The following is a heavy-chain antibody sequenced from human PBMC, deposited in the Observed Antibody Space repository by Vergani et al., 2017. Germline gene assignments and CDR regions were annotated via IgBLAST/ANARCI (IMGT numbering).Heavy chain of an antibody. D-gene: IGHD6-19*01. Sequence: QLQLQESGPGLVKPSATLSLTCSVPGTSIRSSNHYLGWIRQPPGKGLEWIASIYYSGSTDYNPSLKSRVTISVDTSKNQFSLKLSSVTAADTAVYFCARHSTVEWLVKLGWIDPWGQGILVTVSS. CDR3: ARHSTVEWLVKLGWIDP. J-gene: IGHJ5*02. CDR1: GTSIRSSNHY. CDR2: IYYSGST. V-gene: IGHV4-39*01.